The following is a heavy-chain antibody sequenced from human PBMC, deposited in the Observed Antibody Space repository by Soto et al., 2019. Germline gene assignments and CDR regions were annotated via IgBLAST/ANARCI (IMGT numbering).Heavy chain of an antibody. CDR1: GYTFTSYA. J-gene: IGHJ4*02. Sequence: QVQLVQSGAEVKKPGASVKVSCKASGYTFTSYAMHWVRQAPGQRLEWMGWINAGNGNKKYSQKFQGRVTITRDTSASTAYMELSSLRSEDTAVYYCASGGGLEVDYWGQGTLVTVSS. D-gene: IGHD1-1*01. CDR3: ASGGGLEVDY. V-gene: IGHV1-3*01. CDR2: INAGNGNK.